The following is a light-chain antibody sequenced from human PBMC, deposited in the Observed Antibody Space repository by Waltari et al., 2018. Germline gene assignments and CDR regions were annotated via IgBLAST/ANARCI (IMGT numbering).Light chain of an antibody. CDR2: SDN. V-gene: IGLV1-44*01. J-gene: IGLJ3*02. Sequence: QSAVTQPPSTSGTPGQDVTISCSGSHSHIGTKTVNWYYQVSGAAPRLLIHSDNQRPSGVPDRFSGSKSGTSASLVISGLQADDEGDYYCAAWDDILNGPVFGGGTKLTVL. CDR1: HSHIGTKT. CDR3: AAWDDILNGPV.